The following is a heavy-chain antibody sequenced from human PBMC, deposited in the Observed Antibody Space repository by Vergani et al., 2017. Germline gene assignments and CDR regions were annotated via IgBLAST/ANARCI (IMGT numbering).Heavy chain of an antibody. CDR3: ARGKRXVTGTATADVFDV. V-gene: IGHV1-46*03. CDR2: NNPSGGTI. CDR1: GYTFSSYY. D-gene: IGHD6-19*01. J-gene: IGHJ3*01. Sequence: QVQLVQSGPEVKKPGASGKVSCKASGYTFSSYYIHWVRQAPGQGLEWMEINNPSGGTISYAQKFQGRVTLTWDTSTSTVYMELSSLRSEDTAVYYCARGKRXVTGTATADVFDVWGQGTMVTVSS.